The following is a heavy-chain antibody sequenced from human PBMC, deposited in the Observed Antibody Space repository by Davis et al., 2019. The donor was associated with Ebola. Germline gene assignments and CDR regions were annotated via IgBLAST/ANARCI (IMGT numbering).Heavy chain of an antibody. CDR3: AKDLGGGGFFDY. D-gene: IGHD6-19*01. Sequence: GESLKISCAASGFTFSSYGMHWVRQAPGKGLEWVAVISYDGSNKYYADSVKGRFTISRDNSKNTLYLQMNSLRAEDTAVYYCAKDLGGGGFFDYWGQGTLVTVSS. CDR2: ISYDGSNK. CDR1: GFTFSSYG. J-gene: IGHJ4*02. V-gene: IGHV3-30*18.